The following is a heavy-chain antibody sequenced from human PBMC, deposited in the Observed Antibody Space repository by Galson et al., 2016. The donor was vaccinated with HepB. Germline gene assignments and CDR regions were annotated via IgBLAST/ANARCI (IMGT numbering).Heavy chain of an antibody. Sequence: CAISGDSVASNSAAWNWIRQSPSRGLEWLGRTYYNSKWYYDYATSVKGRITINPDTSKNHFSLQLTSVTPEDTAVYYCARRGSGWYLPPRKYYYGMEVWGQGTTVTVSS. CDR1: GDSVASNSAA. CDR2: TYYNSKWYY. CDR3: ARRGSGWYLPPRKYYYGMEV. J-gene: IGHJ6*02. V-gene: IGHV6-1*01. D-gene: IGHD6-19*01.